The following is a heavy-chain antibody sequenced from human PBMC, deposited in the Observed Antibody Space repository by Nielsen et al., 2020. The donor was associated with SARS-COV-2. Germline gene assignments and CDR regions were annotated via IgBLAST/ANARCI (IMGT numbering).Heavy chain of an antibody. CDR1: GFTFSSYA. J-gene: IGHJ3*02. Sequence: GGSLRLSCAASGFTFSSYAMSWVRQAPGKGLEWVANIKQDGSEKYYGDSVKGRFTISRDNAKNSLYLQMNSLRAEDTAVYYCARSPDVFDIWGQGTMVTVSS. CDR2: IKQDGSEK. CDR3: ARSPDVFDI. V-gene: IGHV3-7*01.